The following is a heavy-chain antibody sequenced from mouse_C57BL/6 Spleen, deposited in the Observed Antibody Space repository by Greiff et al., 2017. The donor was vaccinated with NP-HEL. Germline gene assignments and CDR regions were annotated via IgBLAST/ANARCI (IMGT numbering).Heavy chain of an antibody. Sequence: VKLQESGPGLVAPSQSLSITCTVSGFSLTSYAISWVRQPPGKGLEWLGVIWTGGGTNYNSALKSRLSISKDNSKSQVFLKMNSLQTDDTARYYCARKRSGSSYWYFDVWGTGTTVTVSS. CDR3: ARKRSGSSYWYFDV. CDR2: IWTGGGT. J-gene: IGHJ1*03. V-gene: IGHV2-9-1*01. CDR1: GFSLTSYA. D-gene: IGHD1-1*01.